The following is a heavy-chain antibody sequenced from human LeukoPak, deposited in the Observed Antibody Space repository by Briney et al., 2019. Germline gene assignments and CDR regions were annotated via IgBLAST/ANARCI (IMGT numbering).Heavy chain of an antibody. J-gene: IGHJ4*02. D-gene: IGHD5-18*01. CDR3: ARGSILDTAMVTAGEFDY. CDR2: INHSGST. CDR1: GGSFSGYY. Sequence: PSETLSLTCTVYGGSFSGYYWSWIRQPPGKGLEWIGEINHSGSTNYNPSLKSRVTISVDTSKNQFSLNLSSVTAAGTAVYYCARGSILDTAMVTAGEFDYWGQGTLVTVSS. V-gene: IGHV4-34*01.